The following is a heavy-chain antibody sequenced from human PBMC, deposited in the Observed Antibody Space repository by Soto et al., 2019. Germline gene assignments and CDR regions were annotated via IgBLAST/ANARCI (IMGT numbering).Heavy chain of an antibody. Sequence: GGSLRLSCAASGFTFSSYAMHWVRQAPGKGLEWVAVISYDGSNKYYADSVKGRFTISRDNSKNTLYLQMNSLRAEDTAVYYCARDNRRGLGIPHYWGQGTLVTVSS. CDR3: ARDNRRGLGIPHY. J-gene: IGHJ4*02. CDR2: ISYDGSNK. CDR1: GFTFSSYA. D-gene: IGHD7-27*01. V-gene: IGHV3-30*04.